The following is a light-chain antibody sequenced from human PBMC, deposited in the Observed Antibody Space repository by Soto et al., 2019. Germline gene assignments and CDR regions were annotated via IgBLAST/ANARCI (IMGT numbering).Light chain of an antibody. J-gene: IGKJ4*01. CDR2: EAS. CDR1: QDISTW. CDR3: QQYNNYPT. Sequence: DIQMTQSPSNLSASIGDRVTITCRASQDISTWVAWYQQKPGKAPKLLIYEASTLKSWVPSRFSGSVYKKKFTPTISGLQPDDFATYYCQQYNNYPTFGGGTKVEIK. V-gene: IGKV1-5*03.